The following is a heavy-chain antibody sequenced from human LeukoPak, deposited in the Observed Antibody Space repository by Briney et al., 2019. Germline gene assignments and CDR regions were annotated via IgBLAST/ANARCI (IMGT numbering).Heavy chain of an antibody. Sequence: GGSLRLSXAASGFTFSDYYMSWIRQAPGKGLEWLSYISSSGSTIYYADSVKGRFTISRDNAKNSLYLQMNSLRAEDTAVYYCASANYGTYYYYYMDVWGKGTTVTVSS. CDR1: GFTFSDYY. D-gene: IGHD3-16*01. CDR3: ASANYGTYYYYYMDV. J-gene: IGHJ6*03. CDR2: ISSSGSTI. V-gene: IGHV3-11*04.